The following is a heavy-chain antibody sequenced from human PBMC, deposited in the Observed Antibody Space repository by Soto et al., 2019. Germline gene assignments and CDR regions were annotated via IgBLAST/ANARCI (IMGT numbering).Heavy chain of an antibody. D-gene: IGHD2-21*01. CDR1: GFTFRSYG. CDR2: ISYDGSNK. Sequence: PGGSLRLSCAGSGFTFRSYGMHWVRQAPGKGLEWVAVISYDGSNKYYADSVKGRFTISRDSSKNTLYLQMNSLRAEDTAVYYCAREILWYPDYWGQGTLVTVSS. V-gene: IGHV3-30-3*01. CDR3: AREILWYPDY. J-gene: IGHJ4*02.